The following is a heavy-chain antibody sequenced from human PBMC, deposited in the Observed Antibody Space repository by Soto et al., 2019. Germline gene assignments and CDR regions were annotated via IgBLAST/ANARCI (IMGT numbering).Heavy chain of an antibody. V-gene: IGHV4-59*08. Sequence: QVQLQESGPGLVKPSETLSLTCTVSGGSISSYYWSWIRQPPGKGLEWIGYIYYSGSTNYNPSLTRRVTISVDTSKNQFSLKLSSVTAADTAVYYCASTGYSYGYRLGYYYGMDVWGQGTTVTVSS. D-gene: IGHD5-18*01. CDR3: ASTGYSYGYRLGYYYGMDV. CDR1: GGSISSYY. J-gene: IGHJ6*02. CDR2: IYYSGST.